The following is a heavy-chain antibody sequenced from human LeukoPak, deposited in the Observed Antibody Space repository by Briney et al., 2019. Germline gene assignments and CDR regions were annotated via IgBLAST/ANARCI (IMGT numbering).Heavy chain of an antibody. J-gene: IGHJ4*02. V-gene: IGHV3-33*01. CDR3: ARGGMLWTGGTYYFDY. CDR1: GFTFSSYG. Sequence: PGGSLRLSCAASGFTFSSYGMHWVRQAPGKGLEWVAVIWYDGSNKHYADSVKGRFTISRDNSKNTLYLQMNSLRAEDTAVYYCARGGMLWTGGTYYFDYWGQGTLVTVSS. D-gene: IGHD2-8*01. CDR2: IWYDGSNK.